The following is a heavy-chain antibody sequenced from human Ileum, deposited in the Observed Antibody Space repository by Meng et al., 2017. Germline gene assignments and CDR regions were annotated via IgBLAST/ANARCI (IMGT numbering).Heavy chain of an antibody. V-gene: IGHV3-9*01. CDR3: AKDVYSSSWYGRVDY. D-gene: IGHD6-13*01. CDR1: GFNFDDYA. J-gene: IGHJ4*02. CDR2: ISWNGGSI. Sequence: SLKISCAASGFNFDDYAMHWVRQAPGKGLEWVSGISWNGGSIGYADSVKGRFTISRDNAKNSLYLQMNSLRAEDTAFYYCAKDVYSSSWYGRVDYCVQGTLVTVSS.